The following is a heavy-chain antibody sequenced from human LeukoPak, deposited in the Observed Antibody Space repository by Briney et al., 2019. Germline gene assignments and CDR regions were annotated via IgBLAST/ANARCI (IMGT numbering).Heavy chain of an antibody. CDR1: GYSFSSYA. Sequence: GESLKISCKGSGYSFSSYAMSWVRQAPGKGLEWVSAISGSGGSTYYADSVKGRYTISRDNSKNTLYLQMNSLRAEDTAVYYCAKDALRCTNGVCDYYYYYMDVWGKGTTVTVSS. D-gene: IGHD2-8*01. V-gene: IGHV3-23*01. CDR3: AKDALRCTNGVCDYYYYYMDV. J-gene: IGHJ6*03. CDR2: ISGSGGST.